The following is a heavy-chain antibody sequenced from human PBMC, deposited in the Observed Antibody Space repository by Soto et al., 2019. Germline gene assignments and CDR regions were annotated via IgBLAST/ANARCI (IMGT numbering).Heavy chain of an antibody. CDR1: GFTFSSYG. CDR2: ISYDGSNK. D-gene: IGHD2-15*01. J-gene: IGHJ1*01. CDR3: VKGGVVAASYCQH. Sequence: QVQLVESGGGVVQPGRSLRLSCAASGFTFSSYGMHWVRQAPGKGLEWVAVISYDGSNKYYADSVKGRFTISRDNSKSTQYLQMTSSRAEDTAVYYCVKGGVVAASYCQHCGRGTLVIVS. V-gene: IGHV3-30*18.